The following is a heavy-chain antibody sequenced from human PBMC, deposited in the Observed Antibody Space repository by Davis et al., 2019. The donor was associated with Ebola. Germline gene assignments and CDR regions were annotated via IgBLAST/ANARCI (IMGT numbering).Heavy chain of an antibody. Sequence: GESLKISCAASGFTFSSYWMHWVRQAPGKGLVWVSRINSDGSSTSYADSVKGRFTISRDNAKNSLYLQMNSLRAEDTAVYYCATSGYSYGYTVYRLTAFDIWGQGTMVTVSS. V-gene: IGHV3-74*01. J-gene: IGHJ3*02. CDR2: INSDGSST. D-gene: IGHD5-18*01. CDR3: ATSGYSYGYTVYRLTAFDI. CDR1: GFTFSSYW.